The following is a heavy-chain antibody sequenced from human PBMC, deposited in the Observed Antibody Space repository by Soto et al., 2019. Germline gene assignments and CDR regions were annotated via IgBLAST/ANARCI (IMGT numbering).Heavy chain of an antibody. CDR3: AKGSASARPYYFDF. D-gene: IGHD6-6*01. V-gene: IGHV3-23*01. J-gene: IGHJ4*02. CDR2: ITGGGGST. Sequence: EVQLLESGGGLVQPGESLRLSCAASGFTFTSYAMSWVRQTPGKGLEWVSAITGGGGSTWYADSVKGRFTISRDNSKNTLHLQMNSLRAEDTAVYHCAKGSASARPYYFDFWGQGTLVTVSS. CDR1: GFTFTSYA.